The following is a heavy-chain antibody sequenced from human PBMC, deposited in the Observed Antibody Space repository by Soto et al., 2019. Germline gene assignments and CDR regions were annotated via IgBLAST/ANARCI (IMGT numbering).Heavy chain of an antibody. CDR2: IYPGDSDT. J-gene: IGHJ4*02. V-gene: IGHV5-51*01. Sequence: GASLKISCQGSGYSFTTYWIGWVRQMPGKGLEWMGIIYPGDSDTRYSPSFQGQVTISADKSINTAYLQWSGLRASDTAMYYCARRDSSSSGVDYWGQGTLVTVSS. CDR3: ARRDSSSSGVDY. D-gene: IGHD6-6*01. CDR1: GYSFTTYW.